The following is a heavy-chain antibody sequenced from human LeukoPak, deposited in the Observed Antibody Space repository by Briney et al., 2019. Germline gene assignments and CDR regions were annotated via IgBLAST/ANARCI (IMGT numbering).Heavy chain of an antibody. J-gene: IGHJ4*02. Sequence: GGSLRLSCAASGFTFSSYDMHWVRQATGKGLEWVSAIGTAGDTYYPGSVKGRFTISRENAKNSSYLQMNSLRAGDTAVYYCARSLDGYNLGFDYWGQGTLVTVSS. V-gene: IGHV3-13*01. CDR2: IGTAGDT. CDR3: ARSLDGYNLGFDY. CDR1: GFTFSSYD. D-gene: IGHD5-24*01.